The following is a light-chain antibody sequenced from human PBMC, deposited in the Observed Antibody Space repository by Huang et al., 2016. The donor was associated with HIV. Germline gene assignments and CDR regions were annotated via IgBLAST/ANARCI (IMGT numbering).Light chain of an antibody. CDR2: GAS. CDR3: QQYGTSRIFT. V-gene: IGKV3-20*01. CDR1: QSVSSID. J-gene: IGKJ3*01. Sequence: EIVLTQSPGTLSLSPGERATLACRASQSVSSIDLAWYQQKPGRAPRLLIYGASYRATGIPDRFSGSGAGTDFILTISRLEPEDLAVYYCQQYGTSRIFTFGPGTRVDIK.